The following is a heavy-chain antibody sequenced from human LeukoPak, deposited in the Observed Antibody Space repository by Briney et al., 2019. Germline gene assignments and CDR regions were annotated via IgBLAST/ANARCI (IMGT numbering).Heavy chain of an antibody. V-gene: IGHV3-33*01. D-gene: IGHD6-13*01. J-gene: IGHJ4*02. CDR1: GFSFNTYV. Sequence: GTSLRLSCAASGFSFNTYVMHWVRQAPGKGLEWVALIWSDGSVMLYADSVKVRFTIARDNSKSTLFLQMDSLRAEDTGVYYCAAEPAPAAFDYWGQGTLVTVSS. CDR3: AAEPAPAAFDY. CDR2: IWSDGSVM.